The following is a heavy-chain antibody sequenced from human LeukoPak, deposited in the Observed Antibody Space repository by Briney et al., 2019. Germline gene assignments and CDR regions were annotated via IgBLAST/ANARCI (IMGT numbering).Heavy chain of an antibody. CDR3: ARDLIVMTAAGTFDY. CDR1: GFTFSSYA. V-gene: IGHV3-30-3*01. Sequence: GRSLRLSCAASGFTFSSYAMHWVRQAPGKGLEWVAVISYDGSNKYYADSVKGRFTISRDNSKNTLYLQMNSLRAEDTAVYYCARDLIVMTAAGTFDYWGQGTLVTVSS. D-gene: IGHD6-13*01. CDR2: ISYDGSNK. J-gene: IGHJ4*02.